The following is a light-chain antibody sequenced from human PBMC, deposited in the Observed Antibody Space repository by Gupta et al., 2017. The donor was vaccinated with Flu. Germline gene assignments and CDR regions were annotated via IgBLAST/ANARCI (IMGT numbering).Light chain of an antibody. J-gene: IGKJ4*01. Sequence: EIVLTQSPGTLSLSPGESATLSCRASQSVSSSYLAWYQQKPGQAPRLLIYGASSRATGIPDRFSGGGSGTDFTLTISRLEPEDFAVYYCQQYGSSPLTFGGGTKVEIK. CDR3: QQYGSSPLT. CDR2: GAS. CDR1: QSVSSSY. V-gene: IGKV3-20*01.